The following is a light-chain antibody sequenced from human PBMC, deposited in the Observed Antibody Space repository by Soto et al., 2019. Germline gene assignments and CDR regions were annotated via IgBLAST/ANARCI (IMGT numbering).Light chain of an antibody. J-gene: IGKJ4*01. CDR2: AAS. Sequence: DIQMTQSPSSLSASVGDRVTITCRASQSIVTYLNWYLQKPGKAPKLLIYAASNLQSGVPSRFSGSGSGTDFTLTISSLRPEDFATYYCQQANSFPPTFGGGTKVDIK. CDR3: QQANSFPPT. CDR1: QSIVTY. V-gene: IGKV1-39*01.